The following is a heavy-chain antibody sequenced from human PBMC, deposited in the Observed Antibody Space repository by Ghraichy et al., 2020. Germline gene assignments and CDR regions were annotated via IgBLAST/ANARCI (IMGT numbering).Heavy chain of an antibody. CDR1: GFSVSGTY. CDR2: IYSGDST. J-gene: IGHJ1*01. V-gene: IGHV3-53*01. CDR3: ARARAITTTTYYFQH. Sequence: GGSLNIACAASGFSVSGTYMTWFRQAPGKGLEWVSSIYSGDSTFYADAVKGRFTISRDNSNNTLYLQVHSLRVDDTAVYYCARARAITTTTYYFQHWGQGTPCTVCS. D-gene: IGHD3-16*01.